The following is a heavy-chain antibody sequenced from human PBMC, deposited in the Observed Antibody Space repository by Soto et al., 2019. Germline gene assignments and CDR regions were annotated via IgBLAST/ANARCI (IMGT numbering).Heavy chain of an antibody. V-gene: IGHV6-1*01. CDR1: GDSVSSNSAA. CDR3: ARDYPDYDSKDYYYYGMDV. D-gene: IGHD3-22*01. J-gene: IGHJ6*02. CDR2: TYYRSKWYN. Sequence: PSQTLSLTCAISGDSVSSNSAAWNWIRQSPSRGLEWLGRTYYRSKWYNDYAVSVKSRITINPDTSKNQLSLQLNSVTPEDTAVYYCARDYPDYDSKDYYYYGMDVWGQGTTVTVSS.